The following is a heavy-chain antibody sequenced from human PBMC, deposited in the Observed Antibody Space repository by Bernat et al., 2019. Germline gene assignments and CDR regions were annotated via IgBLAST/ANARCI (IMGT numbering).Heavy chain of an antibody. CDR2: IGTAGDT. CDR1: GFTFSSYD. CDR3: ARGAGDYWYFDL. J-gene: IGHJ2*01. V-gene: IGHV3-13*04. Sequence: EVQLVESGGGLVQPGGSLRLSCAASGFTFSSYDMHLVRQATGKGLEWVSAIGTAGDTYYRGSVKGRFHISRENAKNSLYLQMNSLRAGDTAVYYCARGAGDYWYFDLWGRGTLVTVSS. D-gene: IGHD7-27*01.